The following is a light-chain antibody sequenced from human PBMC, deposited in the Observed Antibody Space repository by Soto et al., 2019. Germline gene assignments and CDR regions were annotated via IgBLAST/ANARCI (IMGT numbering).Light chain of an antibody. CDR2: GAS. J-gene: IGKJ4*01. CDR3: QQYDNWPLT. V-gene: IGKV3-15*01. Sequence: EIVMTQSPATLSVSPGERATLSCRASQSLSTNLAWYQQKPGQDHRLLIYGASTRATGIPARFSGSGSGTEFTLTISSLQPEELAVYYCQQYDNWPLTVGGGTKVEIK. CDR1: QSLSTN.